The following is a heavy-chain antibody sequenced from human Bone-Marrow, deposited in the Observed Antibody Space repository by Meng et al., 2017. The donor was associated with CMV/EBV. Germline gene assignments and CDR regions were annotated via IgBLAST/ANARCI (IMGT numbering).Heavy chain of an antibody. CDR1: GFTFSSYS. D-gene: IGHD2-15*01. CDR2: ISSSSSYI. CDR3: AREVVDPFYFDY. J-gene: IGHJ4*02. V-gene: IGHV3-21*01. Sequence: GGSLRLSCAASGFTFSSYSMNWVRQAPGKGLEWVSSISSSSSYIYYADSVKGRFTISRDNAKNSLYLQMNSLRAEDTAVYYCAREVVDPFYFDYWGQGTLVTVSS.